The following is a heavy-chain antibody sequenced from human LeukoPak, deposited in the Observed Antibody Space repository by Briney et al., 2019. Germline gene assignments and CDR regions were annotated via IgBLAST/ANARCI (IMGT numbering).Heavy chain of an antibody. Sequence: PGGSMRLSCAASGFTFSSYAMSWVRQAPGKGMEWVSTISGSGRSTYYADSVEGPFTISRDNSKNTLYLQMNSLRAEDTAVYYCAKDQAVAVPGDYWGQGTLVTVSS. J-gene: IGHJ4*02. D-gene: IGHD6-19*01. CDR2: ISGSGRST. CDR3: AKDQAVAVPGDY. CDR1: GFTFSSYA. V-gene: IGHV3-23*01.